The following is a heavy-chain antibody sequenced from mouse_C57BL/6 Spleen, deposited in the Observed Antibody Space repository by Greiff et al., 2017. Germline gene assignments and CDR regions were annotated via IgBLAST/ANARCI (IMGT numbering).Heavy chain of an antibody. CDR1: GYTFTDYE. CDR3: TRGIYYYGSSTFAY. V-gene: IGHV1-15*01. CDR2: IDPETGGT. Sequence: QVQLQQSGAELVRPGASVTLSCKASGYTFTDYEMHWVKQTPVHGLEWIGAIDPETGGTAYNQKFKGKAILTADKSSSTAYMELRSLTSEDSAVYYCTRGIYYYGSSTFAYWGQGTLVTVSA. D-gene: IGHD1-1*01. J-gene: IGHJ3*01.